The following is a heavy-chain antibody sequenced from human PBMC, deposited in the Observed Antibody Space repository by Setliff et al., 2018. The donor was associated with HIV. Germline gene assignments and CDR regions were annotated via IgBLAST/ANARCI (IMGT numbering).Heavy chain of an antibody. D-gene: IGHD3-16*02. CDR2: IKEDGSEK. CDR3: ARDQLYTKATFDV. CDR1: EFTYNKYW. V-gene: IGHV3-7*01. J-gene: IGHJ3*01. Sequence: GGSLRLSCAASEFTYNKYWMSWVRQAPGKGLEWVANIKEDGSEKYYVDSVKGRFTVSRDNAKNSLYLQMNSLRAEDTAVYYCARDQLYTKATFDVWGQGTLVTVSS.